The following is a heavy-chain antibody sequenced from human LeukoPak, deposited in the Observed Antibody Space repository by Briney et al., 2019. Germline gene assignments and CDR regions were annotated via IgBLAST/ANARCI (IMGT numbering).Heavy chain of an antibody. D-gene: IGHD2-15*01. V-gene: IGHV4-59*11. CDR1: GGSISSHY. CDR3: ARRSLRGWWFDP. Sequence: SETPSLTCTASGGSISSHYWSLIRPPPGEGLEWIGYISYIGSTNYNPSLKSRVTISVDTSKNQFSLKLSSVTAADTAVYYCARRSLRGWWFDPWGQGTLVTVSS. J-gene: IGHJ5*02. CDR2: ISYIGST.